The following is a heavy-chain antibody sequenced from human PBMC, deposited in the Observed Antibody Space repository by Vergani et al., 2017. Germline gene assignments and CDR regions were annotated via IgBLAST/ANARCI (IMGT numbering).Heavy chain of an antibody. V-gene: IGHV1-3*04. J-gene: IGHJ4*02. CDR2: INTGNGNT. CDR3: AREGFSGRYYNPQFYYFDS. D-gene: IGHD3-10*01. Sequence: QVQLVQSGAEVKKPGASVKVSCKASGYTFTSYAMHWVRQAPGQRLEWMGWINTGNGNTNYAQKLQGRVTMTTDTSTSTAYMERRSLRSDDTAVYYCAREGFSGRYYNPQFYYFDSWGQGTLVTVSS. CDR1: GYTFTSYA.